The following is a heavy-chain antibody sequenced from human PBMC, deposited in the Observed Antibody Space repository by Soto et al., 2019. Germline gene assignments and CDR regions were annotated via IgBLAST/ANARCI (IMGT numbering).Heavy chain of an antibody. CDR1: GFTFSSYG. CDR3: ARDRSITGTTLFDY. Sequence: GGSLRLSCAASGFTFSSYGMHWARQAPGKGLEWVAVIWYDGSNKYYADSVKGRFTISRDNSKNTLYLQMNSLRAEDTAVYYCARDRSITGTTLFDYWGQGTLVTVSS. V-gene: IGHV3-33*01. D-gene: IGHD1-7*01. J-gene: IGHJ4*02. CDR2: IWYDGSNK.